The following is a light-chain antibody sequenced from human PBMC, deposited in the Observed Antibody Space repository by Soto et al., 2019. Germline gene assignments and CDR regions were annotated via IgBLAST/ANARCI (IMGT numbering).Light chain of an antibody. CDR2: TAS. Sequence: DIQMTQSPSSVSASVGDRVTITCRASQGISSWLAGYQQKQGKDRNLLIYTASSLQSGVPSRFSGSGSGTDFTLTISSLQPEDSATYHCQQANSFPVTFGGGTKVEI. J-gene: IGKJ4*01. CDR3: QQANSFPVT. CDR1: QGISSW. V-gene: IGKV1-12*01.